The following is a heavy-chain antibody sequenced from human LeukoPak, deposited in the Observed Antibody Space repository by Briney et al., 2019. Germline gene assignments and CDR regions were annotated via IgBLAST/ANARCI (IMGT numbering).Heavy chain of an antibody. Sequence: ASVKVSCKASGYTFTSYGISWVRQAPGQGLEWMGWISAYNGNTHYAQKLQGRFTMTTDTSTSTAYMELRSLRSADTAVYYCGRAIAVAGTTMDFQRWGQGTLVTVSS. J-gene: IGHJ1*01. CDR3: GRAIAVAGTTMDFQR. CDR2: ISAYNGNT. CDR1: GYTFTSYG. D-gene: IGHD6-19*01. V-gene: IGHV1-18*01.